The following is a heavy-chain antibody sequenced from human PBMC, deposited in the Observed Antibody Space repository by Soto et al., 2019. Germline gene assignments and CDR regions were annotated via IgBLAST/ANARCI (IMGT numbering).Heavy chain of an antibody. CDR3: ARDTYSSSSHYYYGMDV. D-gene: IGHD6-6*01. V-gene: IGHV1-2*02. CDR2: INPNSGGT. Sequence: ASVKVSCKASGYTFTGYYMHWVRQAPGQGLEWMGWINPNSGGTNYAQKFQGRVTMTMDTSISTAYMELSRLRSDDTAVYYCARDTYSSSSHYYYGMDVWGQGTTVTVSS. J-gene: IGHJ6*02. CDR1: GYTFTGYY.